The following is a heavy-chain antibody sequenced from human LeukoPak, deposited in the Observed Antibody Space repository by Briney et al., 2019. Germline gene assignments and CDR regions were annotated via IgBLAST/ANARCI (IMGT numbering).Heavy chain of an antibody. V-gene: IGHV1-2*02. CDR3: AMPYYDFWSGYYRFDY. J-gene: IGHJ4*02. CDR2: INPNSGGT. CDR1: GHTFTGYY. D-gene: IGHD3-3*01. Sequence: ASVKVSCKASGHTFTGYYMHWVRQAPGQGLERMGWINPNSGGTNYAQKFQGRVTMTRDTSISTAYMELSRLRSDDTAVYYCAMPYYDFWSGYYRFDYWGQGTLVTVSS.